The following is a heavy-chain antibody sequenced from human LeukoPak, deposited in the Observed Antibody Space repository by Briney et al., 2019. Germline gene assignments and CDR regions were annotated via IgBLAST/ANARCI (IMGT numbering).Heavy chain of an antibody. CDR3: ASPVQVGATGGDAFDI. CDR1: GGSISSSY. D-gene: IGHD1-26*01. Sequence: SETLSLTCTVSGGSISSSYWIWIRQPPWKGLEWIGYIYDSGDTNYNPSLRSRVTISVATSKNQFSLKLTSVTAADTAVYYCASPVQVGATGGDAFDIWGQGTMVTVSS. CDR2: IYDSGDT. V-gene: IGHV4-59*08. J-gene: IGHJ3*02.